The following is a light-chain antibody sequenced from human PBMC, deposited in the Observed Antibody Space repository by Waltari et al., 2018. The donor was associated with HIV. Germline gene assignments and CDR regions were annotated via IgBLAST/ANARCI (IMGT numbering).Light chain of an antibody. CDR1: SSNIGSNY. CDR3: AAWDDSLSGPV. J-gene: IGLJ3*02. CDR2: RSN. Sequence: QSVVTQPPSASGTPGQRVTISCSGSSSNIGSNYVYWYQQVPGTAPKVLIYRSNQRPSGVPGRFSGSKSGTSASLAISGLRSEDEADYYCAAWDDSLSGPVFGGGTKLTVL. V-gene: IGLV1-47*01.